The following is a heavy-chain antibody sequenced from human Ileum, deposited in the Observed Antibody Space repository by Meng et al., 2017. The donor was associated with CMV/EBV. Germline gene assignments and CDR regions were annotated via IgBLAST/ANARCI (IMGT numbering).Heavy chain of an antibody. CDR3: ASLSGGDFEY. J-gene: IGHJ4*02. CDR1: GYTFTGYF. CDR2: INPNSGAT. D-gene: IGHD1-26*01. Sequence: QAQLVQSGAEAKKPGAAVKVSCKASGYTFTGYFMFWVRQAPGQGLEWMGSINPNSGATNFAQNFQGRVTMTRDTSINTAYMELNRLRSDDTAVYYCASLSGGDFEYWGQGTLVTVSS. V-gene: IGHV1-2*02.